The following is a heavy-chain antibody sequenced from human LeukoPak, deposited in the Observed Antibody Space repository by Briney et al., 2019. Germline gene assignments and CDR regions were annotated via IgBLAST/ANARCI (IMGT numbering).Heavy chain of an antibody. CDR1: GGSINSYY. Sequence: SETLSLTCTVSGGSINSYYWSWIRQPPGKGLEWIGYIYYSGSTNYNPSLKSRVTISVDTSKNQFSLKLSSVTAADTAVYYCARIGIKYSTSGWWFAPWGQGTLVTVSS. D-gene: IGHD1-26*01. J-gene: IGHJ5*02. CDR2: IYYSGST. V-gene: IGHV4-59*01. CDR3: ARIGIKYSTSGWWFAP.